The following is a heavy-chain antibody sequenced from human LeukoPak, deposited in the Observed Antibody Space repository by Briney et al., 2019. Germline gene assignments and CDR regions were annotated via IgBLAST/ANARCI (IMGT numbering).Heavy chain of an antibody. CDR1: GGSISSYY. CDR3: ARCGGDCFNLWRSGWFDP. D-gene: IGHD2-21*02. CDR2: IYYSGST. Sequence: SETLSLTCTVSGGSISSYYWSWIRQPPGKGREWIGYIYYSGSTNYNPSLKSRVTISVDTSKNQFSLKLSSVTAADTAVYYCARCGGDCFNLWRSGWFDPWGQGTLVTVSS. J-gene: IGHJ5*02. V-gene: IGHV4-59*01.